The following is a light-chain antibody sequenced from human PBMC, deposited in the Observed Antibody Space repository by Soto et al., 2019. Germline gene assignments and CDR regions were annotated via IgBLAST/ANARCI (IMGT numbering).Light chain of an antibody. J-gene: IGKJ1*01. Sequence: DIQMTQSPSSLSASVGDRVTSTCQASQDISNYLNWYQQKPGKAPKLLIHAAFNLQSGVPSRFSGSGSGTEFTLTISSLQPDDFATYYCQQYNSYSFGQGTKVDIK. CDR3: QQYNSYS. V-gene: IGKV1-16*01. CDR2: AAF. CDR1: QDISNY.